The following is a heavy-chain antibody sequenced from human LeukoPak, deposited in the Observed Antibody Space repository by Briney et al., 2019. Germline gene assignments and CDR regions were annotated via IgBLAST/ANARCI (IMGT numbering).Heavy chain of an antibody. D-gene: IGHD6-13*01. V-gene: IGHV1-2*02. CDR3: ARQLWIAAAVLDY. J-gene: IGHJ4*02. CDR1: GYTFTGYY. CDR2: INPNSGGT. Sequence: ASVKVSCKASGYTFTGYYMHWVRQSPGQGLEWMGWINPNSGGTNYAQKFQGRVTMTRDTSISTAYMELSRLRSDDTAVYYCARQLWIAAAVLDYWGQGTLVTVSP.